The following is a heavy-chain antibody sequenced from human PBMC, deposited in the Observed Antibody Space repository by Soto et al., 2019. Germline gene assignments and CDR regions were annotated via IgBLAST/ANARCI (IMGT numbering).Heavy chain of an antibody. V-gene: IGHV1-3*01. CDR3: ARDREITFGGVIQLLGY. CDR2: INAGNGDT. Sequence: ASVKVSCKASGYTFSTYAMHWVRQAPGHRLEWMGWINAGNGDTKYSQKFQGRVTITGDTSASTAYMELSSLRSEDTAVYYCARDREITFGGVIQLLGYWGQGTLVTVSS. CDR1: GYTFSTYA. D-gene: IGHD3-16*02. J-gene: IGHJ4*02.